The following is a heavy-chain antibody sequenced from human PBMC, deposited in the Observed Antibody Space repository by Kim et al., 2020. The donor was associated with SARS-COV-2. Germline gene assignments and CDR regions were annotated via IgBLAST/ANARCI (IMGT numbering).Heavy chain of an antibody. D-gene: IGHD3-16*01. J-gene: IGHJ6*02. Sequence: IHYAESVKGRFTISSDTAKNSLFLQMDSLRDDDTAIYYCARDLGDAYAMDVWGQGTTVTVSS. V-gene: IGHV3-48*02. CDR2: I. CDR3: ARDLGDAYAMDV.